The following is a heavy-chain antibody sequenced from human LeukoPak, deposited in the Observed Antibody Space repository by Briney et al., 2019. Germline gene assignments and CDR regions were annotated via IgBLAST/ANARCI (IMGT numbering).Heavy chain of an antibody. D-gene: IGHD3-22*01. CDR2: IYYSGGT. J-gene: IGHJ3*02. CDR1: GGSISSSSYY. CDR3: ARARLADYYDSSGSRYDAFDI. Sequence: SEALSLTCTVSGGSISSSSYYWGWIRQPPGKGLEWIGSIYYSGGTYYNPSLKSRVTISVDTSKNQFSLKLSSVAAADTAVYYCARARLADYYDSSGSRYDAFDIWGQGTMVTVSS. V-gene: IGHV4-39*07.